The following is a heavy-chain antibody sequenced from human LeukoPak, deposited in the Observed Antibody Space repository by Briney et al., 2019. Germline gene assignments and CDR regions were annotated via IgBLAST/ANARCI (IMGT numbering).Heavy chain of an antibody. J-gene: IGHJ5*02. D-gene: IGHD2-15*01. Sequence: SETLSLTCTVSGGSISSGDYYWSWIRQPPGKGLEWIGYIYYSGSTNYNPSLKSRVTISVDTSKNQFSLKLSSVTAADTAVYYCARVRISGGYCSGGSCFSFDPWGQGTLVTVSS. CDR2: IYYSGST. V-gene: IGHV4-61*08. CDR1: GGSISSGDYY. CDR3: ARVRISGGYCSGGSCFSFDP.